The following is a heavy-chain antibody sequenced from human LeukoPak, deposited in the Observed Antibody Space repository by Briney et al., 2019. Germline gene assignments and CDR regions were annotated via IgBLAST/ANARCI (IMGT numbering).Heavy chain of an antibody. J-gene: IGHJ6*03. CDR3: ARVSLDSSSWYRGGEYYYCYYYMDV. D-gene: IGHD6-13*01. CDR2: IYYSGST. V-gene: IGHV4-59*01. Sequence: PSETLSLTCTVSGGSISSYYWSWIRQPPGKGLEWIGYIYYSGSTNYNPSLKSRVTISVDTSKNQFSLKLSSVTAADTAVYYCARVSLDSSSWYRGGEYYYCYYYMDVWGKGTTVTISS. CDR1: GGSISSYY.